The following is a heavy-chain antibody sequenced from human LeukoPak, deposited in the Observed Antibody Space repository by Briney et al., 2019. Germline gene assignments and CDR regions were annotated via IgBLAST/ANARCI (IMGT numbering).Heavy chain of an antibody. CDR1: GYTFDRYG. V-gene: IGHV1-18*01. CDR2: ISGHNGNT. CDR3: ARDLWSRGYSGYDPGRY. D-gene: IGHD5-12*01. J-gene: IGHJ4*02. Sequence: ASVKVSCKTSGYTFDRYGNRWVRQAPGQGLEWMGWISGHNGNTNYAQNLQGRVTITTDTSARTAYMELRSLRSDDTAVYYCARDLWSRGYSGYDPGRYWGQGTLVTVSS.